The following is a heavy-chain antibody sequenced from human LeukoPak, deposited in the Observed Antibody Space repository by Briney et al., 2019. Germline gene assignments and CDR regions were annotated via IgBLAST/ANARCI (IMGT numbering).Heavy chain of an antibody. J-gene: IGHJ4*02. Sequence: PGGSLRLSCAASGFTFSRYWMSWVRQVPGKGLERVANIKQDGSEKYYVDSVKGRFTISRDNAKNSLYLQMNSLRAEDTAVYYCARDGWSPDYWGQGTLATVSS. CDR2: IKQDGSEK. CDR1: GFTFSRYW. V-gene: IGHV3-7*01. CDR3: ARDGWSPDY.